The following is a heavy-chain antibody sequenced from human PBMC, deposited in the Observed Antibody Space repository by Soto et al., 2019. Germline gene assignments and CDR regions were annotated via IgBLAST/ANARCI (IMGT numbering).Heavy chain of an antibody. CDR3: ARDQGEVAGSGTHYDYSYYYAMDV. CDR2: ISSTSRTI. Sequence: GGSLRLSCAASGFTLSSSAMHWVRQAPGKGLEWVSYISSTSRTIYYADSVKGRFTISRDNAKNSLYLQMNSLRDEDTAVYYCARDQGEVAGSGTHYDYSYYYAMDVWGQGTAVTVSS. J-gene: IGHJ6*02. V-gene: IGHV3-48*02. CDR1: GFTLSSSA. D-gene: IGHD3-10*01.